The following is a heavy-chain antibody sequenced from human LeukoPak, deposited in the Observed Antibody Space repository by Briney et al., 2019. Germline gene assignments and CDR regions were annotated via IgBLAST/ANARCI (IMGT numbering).Heavy chain of an antibody. V-gene: IGHV3-30*04. CDR1: GFVSSSYT. CDR2: ISYDGVYI. CDR3: ARHGSGDCSSASCPRWFDP. Sequence: PGRSLRLSCAASGFVSSSYTMHWVRQAPDKGLEWVAVISYDGVYIKYADSLKGRFTISRDNSKNTLYLQMNSLRVEDTAVYYCARHGSGDCSSASCPRWFDPWGQGTVVTVSS. D-gene: IGHD2-2*01. J-gene: IGHJ5*02.